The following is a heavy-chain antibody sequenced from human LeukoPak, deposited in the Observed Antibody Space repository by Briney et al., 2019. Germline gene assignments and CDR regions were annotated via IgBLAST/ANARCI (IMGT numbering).Heavy chain of an antibody. CDR1: GFTFSSYA. J-gene: IGHJ5*02. CDR3: AKAWAAAGTYAS. CDR2: IIGSGGDT. Sequence: GGSLRLSCAASGFTFSSYAMSWVRQAPGKGLEWVSTIIGSGGDTYYADSVKGRFTISRDTSKNTLYLQMKSLRAEDTAVYYCAKAWAAAGTYASWGQGTLVTVSS. D-gene: IGHD6-13*01. V-gene: IGHV3-23*01.